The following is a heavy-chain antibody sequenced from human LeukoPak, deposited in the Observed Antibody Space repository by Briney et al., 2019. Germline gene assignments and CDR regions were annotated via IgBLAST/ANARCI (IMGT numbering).Heavy chain of an antibody. CDR1: GGSISSYY. Sequence: SETLSLTCTVSGGSISSYYWSWIRQPPGKGLEWIGYIYYSGSTNYNPSLMSRVTISVDTSKNQFSLKLSSVTAADTAVYYCAALRPNRIAARRPPDYWGQGTLVTVSS. CDR3: AALRPNRIAARRPPDY. J-gene: IGHJ4*02. D-gene: IGHD6-6*01. V-gene: IGHV4-59*01. CDR2: IYYSGST.